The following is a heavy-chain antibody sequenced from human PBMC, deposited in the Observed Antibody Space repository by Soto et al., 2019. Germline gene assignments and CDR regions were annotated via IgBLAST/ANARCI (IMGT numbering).Heavy chain of an antibody. CDR3: AKETEYYGLVINFDY. CDR1: VFTFSSYA. D-gene: IGHD2-21*01. J-gene: IGHJ4*02. V-gene: IGHV3-23*01. Sequence: GWSLRLSCSASVFTFSSYAMSWVRQAPGKGLEWVSAISGSGGSTYYADSVKGRFTISRDNSKNTLYLQMNSLRAEDTAVYYCAKETEYYGLVINFDYWGQGTLVTVSS. CDR2: ISGSGGST.